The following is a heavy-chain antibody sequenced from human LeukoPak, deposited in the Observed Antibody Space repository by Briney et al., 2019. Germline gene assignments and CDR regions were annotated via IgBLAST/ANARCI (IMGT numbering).Heavy chain of an antibody. CDR3: ARVSDYYDSSGYYLDY. V-gene: IGHV3-21*01. CDR1: GFTFSSYS. CDR2: ISSSSSYI. J-gene: IGHJ4*02. Sequence: KAGGSLRLSRAASGFTFSSYSMNWVRQAPGKGLEWVSSISSSSSYIYYADSVKGRFTISRDNAKTSLYLQMTSLGAEDTAVYYCARVSDYYDSSGYYLDYWGQGTLVTVSS. D-gene: IGHD3-22*01.